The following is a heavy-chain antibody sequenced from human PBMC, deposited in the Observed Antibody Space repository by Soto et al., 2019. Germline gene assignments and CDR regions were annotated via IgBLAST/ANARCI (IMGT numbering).Heavy chain of an antibody. CDR2: IYYSGST. V-gene: IGHV4-39*07. J-gene: IGHJ6*03. Sequence: SETLSLTCTVSGGSISSSSYYWGWIRQPPGKGLEWIGYIYYSGSTYYNPSLKSRVTISVDTSKNQFSLKLSSVTAADTAVYYCARWAGEQLNYYYYYMDVWGKGTTVTVSS. CDR3: ARWAGEQLNYYYYYMDV. D-gene: IGHD3-10*01. CDR1: GGSISSSSYY.